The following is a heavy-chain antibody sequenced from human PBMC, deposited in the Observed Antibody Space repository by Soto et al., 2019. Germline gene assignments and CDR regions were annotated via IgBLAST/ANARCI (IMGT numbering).Heavy chain of an antibody. CDR3: AGRFGDARGLDS. V-gene: IGHV4-30-2*01. J-gene: IGHJ4*02. Sequence: QLQLQESGSRLVKPSQTLSLTFAVSGVSITTTGYSWSWIRQPPGKGLEWIWYIYHTGSTYYNSSVEGRVTGSLDRSKNEISLHLRFATAADTAVYYCAGRFGDARGLDSWGQGTLVTVSS. CDR2: IYHTGST. CDR1: GVSITTTGYS. D-gene: IGHD3-10*01.